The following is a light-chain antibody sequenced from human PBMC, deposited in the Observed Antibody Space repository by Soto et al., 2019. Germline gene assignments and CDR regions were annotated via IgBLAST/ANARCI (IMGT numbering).Light chain of an antibody. CDR2: GAS. J-gene: IGKJ3*01. V-gene: IGKV3-20*01. Sequence: EIVLTQSPGTLSLSPGERATLSCRASQSVSSNNLAWYQQRPGQAPRVVIYGASTRATGITEKSSGSGSGTDFTLTISRLEPEDFAEYYCQQYGRSPFTFGPGTKVDIK. CDR3: QQYGRSPFT. CDR1: QSVSSNN.